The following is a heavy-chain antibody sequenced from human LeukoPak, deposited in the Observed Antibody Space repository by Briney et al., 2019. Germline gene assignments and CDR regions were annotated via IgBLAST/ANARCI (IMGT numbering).Heavy chain of an antibody. CDR1: GFTFSSYS. CDR3: ARDRIGYYDSSGYPYYFDY. CDR2: ISSSISYI. D-gene: IGHD3-22*01. Sequence: PGRSLRLSCAASGFTFSSYSMNWVRQAPGNGLEWVSSISSSISYISYAESVKCRFTISRANAKNSLYLQMNSLRAEDTAVYYCARDRIGYYDSSGYPYYFDYWGQGTLVTVSS. J-gene: IGHJ4*02. V-gene: IGHV3-21*01.